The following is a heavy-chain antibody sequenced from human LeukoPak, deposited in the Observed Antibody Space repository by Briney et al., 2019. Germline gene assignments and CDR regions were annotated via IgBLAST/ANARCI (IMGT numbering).Heavy chain of an antibody. CDR1: GFTFSSYG. CDR3: ARGGDYGVKIDY. CDR2: IRYDGSNK. J-gene: IGHJ4*02. Sequence: GGSLRLSCAASGFTFSSYGMHWVRQAPGKGLEWVAFIRYDGSNKYYADSVKGRFTISRDNSKNTLYLHVNSLRAEDTAIYYCARGGDYGVKIDYWGQGTLVTVSS. V-gene: IGHV3-30*02. D-gene: IGHD4-17*01.